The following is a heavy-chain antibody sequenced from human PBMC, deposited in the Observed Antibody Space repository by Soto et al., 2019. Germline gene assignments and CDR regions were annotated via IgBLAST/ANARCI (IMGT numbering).Heavy chain of an antibody. CDR1: GGSISSSSYY. CDR2: IYYSGST. J-gene: IGHJ4*02. CDR3: ARQRADLEDNPAMAQPGY. V-gene: IGHV4-39*01. D-gene: IGHD5-18*01. Sequence: QLQLQESGPGLVKPSETLSLTCTVSGGSISSSSYYWGWIRQPPGKGLEWIGSIYYSGSTYYNPSLKSRVTISVDTAKNQLSLKLSSVTAADTAVYYCARQRADLEDNPAMAQPGYWGQGTLVTVSS.